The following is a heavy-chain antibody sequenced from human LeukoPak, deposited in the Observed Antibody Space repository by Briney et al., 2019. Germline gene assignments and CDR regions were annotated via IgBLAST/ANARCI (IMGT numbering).Heavy chain of an antibody. CDR1: GGSISSSSDY. Sequence: KPSETLSLTCTVSGGSISSSSDYWGWIRQPPGKGLEWIGSIYHSGRTYYNPSLKSRVTISVDTSKNQFSLKLSSVTAADTAVYYCARDRVGQQLVGRKYYYYYMDVWGKGNTVTISS. V-gene: IGHV4-39*02. J-gene: IGHJ6*03. D-gene: IGHD6-13*01. CDR2: IYHSGRT. CDR3: ARDRVGQQLVGRKYYYYYMDV.